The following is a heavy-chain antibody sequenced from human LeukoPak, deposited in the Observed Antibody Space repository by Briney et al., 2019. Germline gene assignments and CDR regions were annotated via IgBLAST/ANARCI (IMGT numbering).Heavy chain of an antibody. CDR1: GFNFSSYE. CDR2: ISTSGNTI. CDR3: GRGDYSSSWYLDH. J-gene: IGHJ4*02. Sequence: PGGSLRLSCAASGFNFSSYEMIWVRQAPGKGLEWISYISTSGNTIYYGDSVEGRFTISRDNAKNSLYLQMNSLRAEDTAVYYCGRGDYSSSWYLDHWGQGTLVTVSS. V-gene: IGHV3-48*03. D-gene: IGHD6-13*01.